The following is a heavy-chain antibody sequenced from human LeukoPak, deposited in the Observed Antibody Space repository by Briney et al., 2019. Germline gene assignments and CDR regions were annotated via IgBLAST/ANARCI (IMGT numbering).Heavy chain of an antibody. D-gene: IGHD7-27*01. CDR2: IWYDGSNK. Sequence: GRSLRLSCAASGFTVSSYGMHWVRQAPGKGLEWVTVIWYDGSNKYYADSVKGRFTISRDNSKNTLYLQMNSLRAEDTAVYYCARDQTNDYLGNWFDPWGQGTLVTVSS. CDR3: ARDQTNDYLGNWFDP. J-gene: IGHJ5*02. V-gene: IGHV3-33*01. CDR1: GFTVSSYG.